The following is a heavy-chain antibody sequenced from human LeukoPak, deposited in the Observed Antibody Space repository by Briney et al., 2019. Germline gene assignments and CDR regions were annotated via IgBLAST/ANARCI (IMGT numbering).Heavy chain of an antibody. J-gene: IGHJ5*02. CDR2: ISSSGSTI. Sequence: GGSLRLSCAASGFTFSDYYMSWIRQAPGKGLEWVSYISSSGSTIYYADSVEGRFTISRDNAKNSLYLQMNSLRAEDTAVYYCARDPLNDYYDSSGYYNWFDPWGQGTLVTVSS. V-gene: IGHV3-11*01. CDR3: ARDPLNDYYDSSGYYNWFDP. D-gene: IGHD3-22*01. CDR1: GFTFSDYY.